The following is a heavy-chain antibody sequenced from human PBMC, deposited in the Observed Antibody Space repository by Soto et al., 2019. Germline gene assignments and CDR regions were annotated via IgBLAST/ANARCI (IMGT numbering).Heavy chain of an antibody. J-gene: IGHJ4*02. CDR1: GFTFSSYS. D-gene: IGHD4-4*01. Sequence: EVHLVESGGGLVQPGGSLRLSCAASGFTFSSYSMNWVRQAPGKGLEWLSYISSSSTSIYYADSVKGRFTISRDNAKNSLYLQMNSLRAEDTAVYYCARPRGYSNYDDYWDQGTLVSVSS. V-gene: IGHV3-48*01. CDR3: ARPRGYSNYDDY. CDR2: ISSSSTSI.